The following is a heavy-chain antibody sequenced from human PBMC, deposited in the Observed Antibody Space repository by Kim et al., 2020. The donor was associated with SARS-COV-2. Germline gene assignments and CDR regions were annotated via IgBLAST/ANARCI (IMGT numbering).Heavy chain of an antibody. D-gene: IGHD5-18*01. V-gene: IGHV3-7*01. Sequence: GGSLRLSCAASGFTFSTYWMSWVRQAPGKGLEWVANINQDGSGIYYVDSVKGRFTFSRDNAKRSLFLQMDSLRAEDTAIYYCARDGYSYALDVWGQGTTV. CDR2: INQDGSGI. CDR3: ARDGYSYALDV. CDR1: GFTFSTYW. J-gene: IGHJ6*02.